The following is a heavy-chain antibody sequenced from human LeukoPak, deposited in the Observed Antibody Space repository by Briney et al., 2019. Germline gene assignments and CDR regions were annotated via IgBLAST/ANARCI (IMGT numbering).Heavy chain of an antibody. V-gene: IGHV3-7*01. CDR2: IKEDGGEK. CDR1: EFSFNNYW. Sequence: GGSLRLSCAASEFSFNNYWMMWVRQAPGKGLEWVANIKEDGGEKYYMDSVKGRFTISRDNAKNSLYLQMNRLRVDDTAIYYCARGMLGTFWYFDLWGRGTLVTVSS. J-gene: IGHJ2*01. D-gene: IGHD3-10*02. CDR3: ARGMLGTFWYFDL.